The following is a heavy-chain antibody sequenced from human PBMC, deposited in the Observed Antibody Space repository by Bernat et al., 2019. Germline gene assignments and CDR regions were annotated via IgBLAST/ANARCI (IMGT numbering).Heavy chain of an antibody. CDR2: IFH. V-gene: IGHV4-61*08. Sequence: QVQLQESGPGLVKPSETLSLTCTVSGRSVSIDGDYWTWIRQPPGKGLKWIGNIFHSYNPSLKSRGTISLDTSKNQFSLKLSSVTAADTAVYYCARAPGDWYFDLWGRGTLVTVSS. J-gene: IGHJ2*01. CDR3: ARAPGDWYFDL. D-gene: IGHD7-27*01. CDR1: GRSVSIDGDY.